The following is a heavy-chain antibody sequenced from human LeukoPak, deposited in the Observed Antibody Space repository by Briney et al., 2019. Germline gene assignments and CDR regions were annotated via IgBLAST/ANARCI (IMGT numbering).Heavy chain of an antibody. J-gene: IGHJ5*02. D-gene: IGHD6-6*01. CDR2: INTDGSST. Sequence: GGSLRLSCAASGFTFSSYWMHWVRQAPGKGLVWVSRINTDGSSTSYADSVKGRFTISRDNAKNTLYLQMNSLRAEDTAVYYCARRAARGRFDPWGQGTPVTVSS. CDR1: GFTFSSYW. V-gene: IGHV3-74*01. CDR3: ARRAARGRFDP.